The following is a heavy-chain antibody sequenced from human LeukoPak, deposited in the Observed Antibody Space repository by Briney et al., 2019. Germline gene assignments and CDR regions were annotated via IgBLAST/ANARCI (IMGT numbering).Heavy chain of an antibody. CDR3: ARVRDYGDYV. D-gene: IGHD4-17*01. J-gene: IGHJ4*02. CDR1: GGSISSGGYY. V-gene: IGHV4-30-2*01. Sequence: PSQTLSLTCTVSGGSISSGGYYWSWIRQPPGKGLEWIGYIYHSGSTYYNPSLKSRVTISVDRSKNQFSLKLSSVTAADTAVYYCARVRDYGDYVWGQGTLVTVSS. CDR2: IYHSGST.